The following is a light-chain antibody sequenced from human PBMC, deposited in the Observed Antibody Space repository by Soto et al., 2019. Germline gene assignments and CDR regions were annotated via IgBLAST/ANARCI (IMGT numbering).Light chain of an antibody. CDR2: NTS. CDR1: QSITRY. CDR3: QQIYIPPYT. Sequence: DIQMTQSPSSLSVSVVDRVTITCRASQSITRYLNWYQHKPGKAPILLTYNTSNLQSGVPSRFSGSRFGTDFTRTISSLQPEEFATDYGQQIYIPPYTFGQWSKLESK. J-gene: IGKJ2*01. V-gene: IGKV1-39*01.